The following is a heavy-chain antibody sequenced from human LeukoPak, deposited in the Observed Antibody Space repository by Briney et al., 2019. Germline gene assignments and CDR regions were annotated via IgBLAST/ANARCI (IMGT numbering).Heavy chain of an antibody. CDR3: VRDQGRVWGYYGY. CDR2: IIPIFGTA. CDR1: GGTFSSYA. J-gene: IGHJ4*02. V-gene: IGHV1-69*05. D-gene: IGHD3-16*01. Sequence: GASVKVSCKASGGTFSSYAISWVRQAPGQGLEWMGGIIPIFGTANYAQKFQGRVTITTDESTSTAYMELSSLRSEDTAMYYCVRDQGRVWGYYGYWGQGTLVTVSS.